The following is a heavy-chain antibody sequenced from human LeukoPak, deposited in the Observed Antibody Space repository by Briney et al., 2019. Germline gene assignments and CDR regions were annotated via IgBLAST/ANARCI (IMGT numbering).Heavy chain of an antibody. CDR1: GFTFSSYS. J-gene: IGHJ6*03. CDR2: ISSSSSYI. D-gene: IGHD2-2*01. CDR3: ARDSYGHCSSTSCTAGGYYYYYMDV. V-gene: IGHV3-21*04. Sequence: GGSLRLSCAASGFTFSSYSMNWVRQAPGKGLEWVSSISSSSSYIYYADSVKGRFTISRDNAKNSLYLQMNSLRAEDAALYYCARDSYGHCSSTSCTAGGYYYYYMDVWGKGTTVTVSS.